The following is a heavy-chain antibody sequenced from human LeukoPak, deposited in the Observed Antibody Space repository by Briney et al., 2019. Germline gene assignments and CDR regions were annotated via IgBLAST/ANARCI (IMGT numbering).Heavy chain of an antibody. D-gene: IGHD6-19*01. CDR3: ARQFSRAGAFDI. CDR1: GGSISSYY. CDR2: IYYSGST. Sequence: SETLSLTCTVSGGSISSYYWSWIRQPPGKGLEWIGYIYYSGSTNYNPSLKSRVTISVDTSKNQFSLKLSSVTAADTAVYYCARQFSRAGAFDIWGQGTMVTVSS. J-gene: IGHJ3*02. V-gene: IGHV4-59*01.